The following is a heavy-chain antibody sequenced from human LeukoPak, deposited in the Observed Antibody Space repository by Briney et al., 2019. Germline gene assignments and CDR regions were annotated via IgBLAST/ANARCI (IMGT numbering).Heavy chain of an antibody. J-gene: IGHJ6*02. CDR2: IYHSGST. CDR3: ASRRYCSSTSCSRYYYGMDV. D-gene: IGHD2-2*01. Sequence: SETLSLICAVSGGSISSGGYSWSWIRQPPGKGLEWIGYIYHSGSTYYNPSLKSRVTISVDRSKNQFSLKLSSVTAADTAVYYCASRRYCSSTSCSRYYYGMDVWGQGTTVTVSS. V-gene: IGHV4-30-2*01. CDR1: GGSISSGGYS.